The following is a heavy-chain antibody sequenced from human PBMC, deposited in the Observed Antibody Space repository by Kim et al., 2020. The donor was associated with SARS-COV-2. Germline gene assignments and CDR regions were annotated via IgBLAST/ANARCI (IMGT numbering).Heavy chain of an antibody. CDR3: ARYPNYGSGSYDYYYYGMDV. CDR1: GFTFSSYS. Sequence: GGSLRLSCAASGFTFSSYSMNWVRQAPGKGLEWVSSISSSSSYIYYADSVKGRFTISRDNAKNSLYLQMNSLRAEDTAVYYCARYPNYGSGSYDYYYYGMDVWGQGTTVTVSS. J-gene: IGHJ6*02. CDR2: ISSSSSYI. V-gene: IGHV3-21*01. D-gene: IGHD3-10*01.